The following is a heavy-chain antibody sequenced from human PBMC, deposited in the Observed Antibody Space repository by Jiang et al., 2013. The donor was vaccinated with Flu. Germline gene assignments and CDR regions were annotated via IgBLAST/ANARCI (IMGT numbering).Heavy chain of an antibody. CDR3: ARQQLLNRGYYYYGMDV. D-gene: IGHD2-2*02. V-gene: IGHV3-23*01. Sequence: ASGFTFSSYAMSWVRQAPGKGLEWVSAISGSGGSTYYADSVKGRFTISRDNSKNTLYLQMNSLRAEDTAVYYCARQQLLNRGYYYYGMDVWGQGTTVTVSS. CDR2: ISGSGGST. J-gene: IGHJ6*02. CDR1: GFTFSSYA.